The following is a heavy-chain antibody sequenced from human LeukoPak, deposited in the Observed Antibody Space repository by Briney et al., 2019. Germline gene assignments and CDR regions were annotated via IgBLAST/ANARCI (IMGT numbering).Heavy chain of an antibody. Sequence: ASVKVSCKASGGTFSSYGISWVRQAPGQGLEWMGWISAYNGNTNYAQKLQGRVTMTTDTSTSTAYMELRSLRSDDTAVYYCASTSAGYSSSWYLDYWGQGTLVTVSS. CDR1: GGTFSSYG. CDR2: ISAYNGNT. J-gene: IGHJ4*02. D-gene: IGHD6-13*01. CDR3: ASTSAGYSSSWYLDY. V-gene: IGHV1-18*01.